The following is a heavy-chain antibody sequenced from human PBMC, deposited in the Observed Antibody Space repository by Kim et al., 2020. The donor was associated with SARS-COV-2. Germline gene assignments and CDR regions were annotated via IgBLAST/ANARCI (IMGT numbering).Heavy chain of an antibody. CDR1: GGSISSYY. D-gene: IGHD5-12*01. CDR3: ARDSLRRGYSGYGHEGDPENYYYYGMDV. CDR2: IYYSGST. Sequence: SETLSLTCTVSGGSISSYYWSWIRQPPGKGLEWIGYIYYSGSTNYNPSLKSRVTISVDTSKNQFSLKLSSVTAADTAVYYCARDSLRRGYSGYGHEGDPENYYYYGMDVWGQGTTVTVSS. V-gene: IGHV4-59*13. J-gene: IGHJ6*02.